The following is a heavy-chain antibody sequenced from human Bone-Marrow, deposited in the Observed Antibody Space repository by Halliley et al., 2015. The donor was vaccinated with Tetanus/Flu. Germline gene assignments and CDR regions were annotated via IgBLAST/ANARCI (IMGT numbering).Heavy chain of an antibody. CDR2: VSRNDGTT. D-gene: IGHD3-22*01. V-gene: IGHV3-9*01. Sequence: SLRLSCAASGFIFDDYAMHWVRQAPGKGLEWVSGVSRNDGTTGYADSARGRSTISRDNGKNSLYLQMNSLRPEDTALYYCVKDTSPEYYYDSSGRFDFWGQGTLVTVSS. CDR3: VKDTSPEYYYDSSGRFDF. CDR1: GFIFDDYA. J-gene: IGHJ4*02.